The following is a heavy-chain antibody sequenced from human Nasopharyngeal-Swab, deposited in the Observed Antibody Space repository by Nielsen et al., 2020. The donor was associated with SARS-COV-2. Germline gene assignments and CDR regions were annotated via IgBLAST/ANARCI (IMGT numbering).Heavy chain of an antibody. CDR2: IKQDGSEK. CDR3: ARDLRHYDFWSGYYRGIWFQH. J-gene: IGHJ1*01. Sequence: WIRQPPGKGLEWVANIKQDGSEKYYADSVKGRFTISRDNAKNSLYLQMNSLRAEDTAVYYCARDLRHYDFWSGYYRGIWFQHWGQGTLVTVSS. D-gene: IGHD3-3*01. V-gene: IGHV3-7*03.